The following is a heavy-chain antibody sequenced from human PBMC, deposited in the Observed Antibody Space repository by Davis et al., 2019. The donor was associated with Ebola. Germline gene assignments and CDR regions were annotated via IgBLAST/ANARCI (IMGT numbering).Heavy chain of an antibody. CDR1: GGSISSGGYY. V-gene: IGHV4-31*03. CDR3: ARGIVVVPAAPPLLDY. Sequence: LRLSCTVSGGSISSGGYYWSWIRQHPGKGLEWIGYIYYSGNTYYNPSLKSRVTISVDTSKNQFSLKLSSVTAADTAVYYCARGIVVVPAAPPLLDYWGQGTLVTVSS. J-gene: IGHJ4*02. CDR2: IYYSGNT. D-gene: IGHD2-2*01.